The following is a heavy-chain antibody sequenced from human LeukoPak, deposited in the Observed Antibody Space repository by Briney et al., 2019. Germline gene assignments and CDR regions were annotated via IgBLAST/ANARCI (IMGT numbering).Heavy chain of an antibody. J-gene: IGHJ4*02. D-gene: IGHD6-19*01. Sequence: GGSLRLSCAASGFTFSSYAMSWVRQAPGKGLEWVSAIGGSGGSTYYADSVKGRFTISRDNSKNTLYLQMNSLRAEDTAVYYCAKKGQWLDICYFDYWGQGTLVTVSS. CDR2: IGGSGGST. V-gene: IGHV3-23*01. CDR3: AKKGQWLDICYFDY. CDR1: GFTFSSYA.